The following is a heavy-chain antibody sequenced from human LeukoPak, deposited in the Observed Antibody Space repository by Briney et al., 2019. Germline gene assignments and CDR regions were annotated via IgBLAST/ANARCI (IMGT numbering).Heavy chain of an antibody. CDR3: ARDGWEILPHDAFDI. D-gene: IGHD1-26*01. CDR1: GGSISSSNW. J-gene: IGHJ3*02. Sequence: SGTLSLTCAVSGGSISSSNWWRGGREPPGKRVEVIWEIYHSGSTNYNPSLKSRVTISVDKTKNQFSLKLRSVTAADTDVYYCARDGWEILPHDAFDIWGQGTMVTVSS. CDR2: IYHSGST. V-gene: IGHV4-4*02.